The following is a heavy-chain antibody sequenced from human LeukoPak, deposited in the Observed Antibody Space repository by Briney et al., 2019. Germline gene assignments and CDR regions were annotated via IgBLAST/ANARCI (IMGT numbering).Heavy chain of an antibody. D-gene: IGHD1-26*01. CDR2: IYYSGST. CDR3: ASSNSGSYNDAFDI. Sequence: PSETLSLTCTASGDSISSYYWSWIRQPPGKGLEWIGYIYYSGSTKYNPSLKSRVSISVDTSKSQFSLKLNSVTAADMAVYYCASSNSGSYNDAFDIWGQGTMVTVSS. V-gene: IGHV4-59*01. CDR1: GDSISSYY. J-gene: IGHJ3*02.